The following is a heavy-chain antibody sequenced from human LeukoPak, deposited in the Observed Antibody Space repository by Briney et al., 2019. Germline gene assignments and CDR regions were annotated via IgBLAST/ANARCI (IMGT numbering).Heavy chain of an antibody. V-gene: IGHV3-7*01. CDR1: GFTFSSYW. Sequence: PGGSLRLSCAASGFTFSSYWMSWVRQAPGKGLEWVANIKQDGSEKYYVDSVKGRFTISRDNAKNSLYLQMNSLRAEDTAVYYCARGPFGMATILYEFDYYYMDVWGKGTTVTISS. CDR3: ARGPFGMATILYEFDYYYMDV. J-gene: IGHJ6*03. CDR2: IKQDGSEK. D-gene: IGHD5-24*01.